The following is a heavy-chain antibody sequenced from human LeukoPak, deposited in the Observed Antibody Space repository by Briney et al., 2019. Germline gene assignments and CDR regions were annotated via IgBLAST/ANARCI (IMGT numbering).Heavy chain of an antibody. CDR1: GYTFTSYG. CDR2: ISAYNGNT. Sequence: ASVKVSCKASGYTFTSYGISWVRQAPGQGLEWMGWISAYNGNTNYAQKLKGRVTMTTDTSTSTAYMELRSLRSDDTAVYYCARATTELYYYYMDVWGKGTTVTVSS. D-gene: IGHD4-17*01. V-gene: IGHV1-18*01. CDR3: ARATTELYYYYMDV. J-gene: IGHJ6*03.